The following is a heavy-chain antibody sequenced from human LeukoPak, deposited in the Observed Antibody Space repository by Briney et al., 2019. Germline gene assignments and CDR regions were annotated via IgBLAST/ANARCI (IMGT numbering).Heavy chain of an antibody. CDR2: IYYSGST. D-gene: IGHD6-13*01. CDR3: ARLGYSSSSDYA. CDR1: GFTFSDYY. J-gene: IGHJ4*02. V-gene: IGHV4-39*01. Sequence: GSLRLSCAASGFTFSDYYMSWIRQAPGKGLEWIGSIYYSGSTYYNPSLKSRVTISVDTSKNQFSLKLSSVTAADTAVYYCARLGYSSSSDYAWGQGTLVTVSS.